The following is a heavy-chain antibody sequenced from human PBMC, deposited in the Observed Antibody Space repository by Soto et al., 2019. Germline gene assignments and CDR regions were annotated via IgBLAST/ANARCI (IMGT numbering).Heavy chain of an antibody. CDR3: AKEIAASATLWLDP. CDR2: ITSTGDT. CDR1: GFTLNYYA. J-gene: IGHJ5*02. Sequence: GSLRLSCAASGFTLNYYAINWVRQAPGKGLEWVSAITSTGDTYYVDSVKGRFTFSRDNSKNTLYLQMNSLRAEDTAVYYCAKEIAASATLWLDPWGQGTLVTVSS. D-gene: IGHD6-13*01. V-gene: IGHV3-23*01.